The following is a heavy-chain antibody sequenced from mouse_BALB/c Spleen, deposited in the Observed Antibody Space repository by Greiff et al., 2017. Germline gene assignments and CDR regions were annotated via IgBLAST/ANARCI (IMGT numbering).Heavy chain of an antibody. Sequence: EVMLVESGGGLVKPGGSLKLSCAASGFTFSSYAMSWVRQTPEKRLEWVASISSGGSTYYPDSVKGRFTISRDNARNILYLQMSSLRSEDTAMYYCARGPYYFFDYWGQGTTLTVSS. J-gene: IGHJ2*01. D-gene: IGHD1-1*01. CDR2: ISSGGST. V-gene: IGHV5-6-5*01. CDR3: ARGPYYFFDY. CDR1: GFTFSSYA.